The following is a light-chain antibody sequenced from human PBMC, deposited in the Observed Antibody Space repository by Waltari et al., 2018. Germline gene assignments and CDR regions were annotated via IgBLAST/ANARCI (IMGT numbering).Light chain of an antibody. Sequence: QSALTQPRSVSGSPGQSVTISCTGTSSDVGGYNYVSWYRHHPGKAPKLMIYDVTKRPSGVSDRFSGSKSGNTASLTISGLQAEDEADYYGCSYAGTYTVLFGGGTKLTVL. CDR2: DVT. V-gene: IGLV2-11*01. CDR1: SSDVGGYNY. J-gene: IGLJ2*01. CDR3: CSYAGTYTVL.